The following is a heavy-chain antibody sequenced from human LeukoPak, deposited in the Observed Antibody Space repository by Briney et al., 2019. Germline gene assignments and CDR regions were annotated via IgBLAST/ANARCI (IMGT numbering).Heavy chain of an antibody. J-gene: IGHJ4*02. CDR3: ARGDVGYCSSSSCSPLDH. CDR2: IWYDGSNK. CDR1: GFTFSSYG. Sequence: GRSLRLSCAASGFTFSSYGMHWGCQAPGKGLEWVAVIWYDGSNKYYADSVKGRFAISRDNSKNTLYLQMNSLRAEDTAVYYCARGDVGYCSSSSCSPLDHWGQGTLVTVSS. V-gene: IGHV3-33*01. D-gene: IGHD2-2*01.